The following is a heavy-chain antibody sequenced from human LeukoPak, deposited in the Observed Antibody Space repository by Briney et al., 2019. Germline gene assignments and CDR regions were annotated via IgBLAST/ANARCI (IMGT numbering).Heavy chain of an antibody. V-gene: IGHV3-23*01. CDR2: IDISGGST. D-gene: IGHD6-6*01. CDR1: GFSFNSHA. J-gene: IGHJ4*02. Sequence: GGSLRLSCAASGFSFNSHAMCWVRQAPGKGLEWVSSIDISGGSTDYADFIKGRFTISKDNSKNTLYLQMNSLRAEDTALYYCANEGRPIDYWGQGTLVTVSS. CDR3: ANEGRPIDY.